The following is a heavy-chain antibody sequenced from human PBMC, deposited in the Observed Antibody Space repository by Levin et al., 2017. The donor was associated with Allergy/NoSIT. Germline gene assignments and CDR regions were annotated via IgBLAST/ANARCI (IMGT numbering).Heavy chain of an antibody. J-gene: IGHJ5*02. Sequence: PGGSLRLSCAASGFTVSSNYMSWVRQAPGKGLEWVSVIYSGGSTYYADSVKGRFTISRDNSKNTLYLQMNSLRAEDTAVYYCARAGGSYENWFDPWGQGTLVTVSS. CDR2: IYSGGST. D-gene: IGHD5-18*01. V-gene: IGHV3-53*01. CDR1: GFTVSSNY. CDR3: ARAGGSYENWFDP.